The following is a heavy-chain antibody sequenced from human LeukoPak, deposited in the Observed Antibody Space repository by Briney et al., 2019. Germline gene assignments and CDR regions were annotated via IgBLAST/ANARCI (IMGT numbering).Heavy chain of an antibody. J-gene: IGHJ4*02. CDR3: ARRDINYYDSSGYPY. CDR2: INHSGST. CDR1: GGSFSGYY. Sequence: PSETLSLTCAVYGGSFSGYYWSWIRQSPGKGLEWIGEINHSGSTNYNPSLKSRVTISVDTSKNQFSLKLSSVTAADTAVYYCARRDINYYDSSGYPYWGQGTLVTVSS. D-gene: IGHD3-22*01. V-gene: IGHV4-34*01.